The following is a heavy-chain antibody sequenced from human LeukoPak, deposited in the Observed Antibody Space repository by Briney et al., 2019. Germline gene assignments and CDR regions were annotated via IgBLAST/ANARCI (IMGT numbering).Heavy chain of an antibody. CDR2: IYYSGST. J-gene: IGHJ3*02. CDR1: GGSISSSSYY. D-gene: IGHD6-6*01. CDR3: ARDSGIAARLDAFDI. Sequence: SETLSLTCTVSGGSISSSSYYWGWIRQPPGKGLEWIGSIYYSGSTYYNPSLKSRVTISVDTSKNQFSLKLSSVTAADTAVYYCARDSGIAARLDAFDIWGQGTMVTVSS. V-gene: IGHV4-39*07.